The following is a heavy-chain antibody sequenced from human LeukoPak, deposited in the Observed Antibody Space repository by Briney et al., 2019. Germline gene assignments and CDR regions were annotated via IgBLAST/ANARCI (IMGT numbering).Heavy chain of an antibody. CDR2: ISGSGDDT. Sequence: GGSLRLSRVGSGFTFSSYAMTWVRQAPGKGLEWVSVISGSGDDTDYADSVKGRFTVSRDNSRNTLYLQMNSLRPEDTAIYFCAKDTYRSSSLVRWFHPWGQGTLVTVSS. J-gene: IGHJ5*02. D-gene: IGHD6-6*01. CDR1: GFTFSSYA. V-gene: IGHV3-23*01. CDR3: AKDTYRSSSLVRWFHP.